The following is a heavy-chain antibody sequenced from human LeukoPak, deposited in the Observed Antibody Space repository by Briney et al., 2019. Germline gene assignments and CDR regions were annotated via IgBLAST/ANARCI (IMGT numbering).Heavy chain of an antibody. V-gene: IGHV4-39*07. CDR3: ARDGNPIPFYSSSWMGWFDP. CDR1: GGSISSSSYY. Sequence: SETLSLTCTVSGGSISSSSYYWGWIRQPPGKGLEWIGSIYYSGSTYYNPSLKSRVTISVDTSKNQFSLKLSSVTAADTAVYYCARDGNPIPFYSSSWMGWFDPWGQGTLVTVSS. D-gene: IGHD6-13*01. CDR2: IYYSGST. J-gene: IGHJ5*02.